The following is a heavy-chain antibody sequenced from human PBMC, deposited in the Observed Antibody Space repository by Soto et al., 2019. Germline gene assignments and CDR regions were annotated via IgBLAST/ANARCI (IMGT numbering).Heavy chain of an antibody. CDR2: IYYSGST. D-gene: IGHD3-22*01. CDR3: ARTSTSLAVKIDY. Sequence: ILSLTCTVSGGSISSGGYYWSWIRQHPGKGLEWIGYIYYSGSTYYNPSLKSRVTISVDTSKNQFSLKLSSVTAADTAVYYCARTSTSLAVKIDYWGQGTLVTVSS. V-gene: IGHV4-31*03. CDR1: GGSISSGGYY. J-gene: IGHJ4*02.